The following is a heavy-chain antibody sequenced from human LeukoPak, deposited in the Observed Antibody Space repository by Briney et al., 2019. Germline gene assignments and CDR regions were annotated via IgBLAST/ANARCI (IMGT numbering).Heavy chain of an antibody. CDR1: GLTFSSYA. CDR3: ARIGRSGGLWSCYLFIDY. Sequence: PGGSLRLSCAPSGLTFSSYAMHWARQAPGKGLEYVSAYSSYGGSTYYANSVNGRFTISRDNSKNTLYLQMGSLRAEDMAVYYCARIGRSGGLWSCYLFIDYWGQGTLVIVSS. CDR2: YSSYGGST. D-gene: IGHD3-3*01. J-gene: IGHJ4*02. V-gene: IGHV3-64*01.